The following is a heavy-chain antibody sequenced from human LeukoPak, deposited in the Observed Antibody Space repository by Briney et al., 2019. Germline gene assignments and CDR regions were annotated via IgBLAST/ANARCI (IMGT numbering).Heavy chain of an antibody. CDR1: GFTFSNYI. J-gene: IGHJ4*02. V-gene: IGHV3-64D*06. D-gene: IGHD2-15*01. CDR3: VKDKYPVVVAATLDY. Sequence: GGSLRLSCAASGFTFSNYIVNWVRQAPGKGLEYVSTISNNGDSTYYGDSVKGRFTVSRDNSKNMLYLQMNSLRAEDTAVYYCVKDKYPVVVAATLDYWGQGILVTVSS. CDR2: ISNNGDST.